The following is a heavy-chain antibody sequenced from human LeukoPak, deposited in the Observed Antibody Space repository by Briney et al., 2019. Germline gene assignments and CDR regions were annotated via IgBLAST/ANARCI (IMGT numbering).Heavy chain of an antibody. CDR1: GGTFSSYA. CDR2: IIPILGIA. Sequence: GASVKVSCKASGGTFSSYAISWVRQAPGQGLEWMGRIIPILGIANYAQKFQGRVTITADKSTSTAYMELSSLRSEDTAVYYCARDKGSSWYGEYFDYWGQGTLVTVSS. D-gene: IGHD6-13*01. J-gene: IGHJ4*02. CDR3: ARDKGSSWYGEYFDY. V-gene: IGHV1-69*04.